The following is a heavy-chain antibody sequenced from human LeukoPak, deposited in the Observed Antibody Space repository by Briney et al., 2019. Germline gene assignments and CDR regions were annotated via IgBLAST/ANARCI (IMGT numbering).Heavy chain of an antibody. Sequence: PGGSLRLSCAASGFTFSTYAMSWVRQAPGKGLEWVSEISGSGDRTYYADSVKGRFTISRDNSKNTLYLQMNSLRAEDTAVYYCAKLGSSGWYGPYYFDYWGQGTLVTVSS. CDR3: AKLGSSGWYGPYYFDY. V-gene: IGHV3-23*01. CDR2: ISGSGDRT. CDR1: GFTFSTYA. D-gene: IGHD6-19*01. J-gene: IGHJ4*02.